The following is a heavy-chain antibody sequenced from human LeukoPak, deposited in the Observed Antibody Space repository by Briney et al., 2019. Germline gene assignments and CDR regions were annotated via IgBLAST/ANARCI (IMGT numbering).Heavy chain of an antibody. Sequence: SETLSLTCTVSGGSISSYYWSWIRQPPGKGLEWIGYIYYSGSTNYNPSLKSRVTMSVDTSKNQFSLKLSSVTAADTAVYYCARGAYDSGDYWGQGTLVTVSS. CDR3: ARGAYDSGDY. CDR1: GGSISSYY. V-gene: IGHV4-59*01. D-gene: IGHD3-22*01. CDR2: IYYSGST. J-gene: IGHJ4*02.